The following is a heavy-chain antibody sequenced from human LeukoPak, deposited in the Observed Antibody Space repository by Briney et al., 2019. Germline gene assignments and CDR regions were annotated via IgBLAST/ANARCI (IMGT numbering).Heavy chain of an antibody. CDR1: GGSISSSSYY. CDR3: ARAVAPSFDY. Sequence: SETLSLTCTVSGGSISSSSYYWGWIRQPPGKGLEWIGSIYYSGSTYYNPSLKSRVTISVDTSKNQFSLKLSSVTAADTAVYYCARAVAPSFDYWGQGTLVTVSS. D-gene: IGHD6-19*01. CDR2: IYYSGST. V-gene: IGHV4-39*01. J-gene: IGHJ4*02.